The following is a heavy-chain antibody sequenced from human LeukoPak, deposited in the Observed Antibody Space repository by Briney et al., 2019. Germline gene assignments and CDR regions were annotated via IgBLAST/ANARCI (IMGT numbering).Heavy chain of an antibody. V-gene: IGHV4-34*01. CDR1: GGSFSGYY. D-gene: IGHD5-18*01. Sequence: RTSETLSLTCAVYGGSFSGYYWSWIRQPPGKGLEWIGEINHSGSTNYNPSLKSRVTISVDTSKNQFSLKLSSVTAAATAVYYCARKPHSRTHAYWGQGHLVTVSS. CDR3: ARKPHSRTHAY. CDR2: INHSGST. J-gene: IGHJ4*02.